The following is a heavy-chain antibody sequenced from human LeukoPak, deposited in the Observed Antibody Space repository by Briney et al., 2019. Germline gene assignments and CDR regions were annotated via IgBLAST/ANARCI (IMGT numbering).Heavy chain of an antibody. D-gene: IGHD3-22*01. V-gene: IGHV3-30*03. CDR2: ISYDGSNK. Sequence: GTSLRLSCAASGFTFSNYGMHWVRQAPGKGLEWVAVISYDGSNKYYADSVKGRFTISRDNAMNSLYLQMNSLRAEDTAVYYCARGLHYYDSGGYYYPDAFDIWGQGTMVTVSS. CDR1: GFTFSNYG. J-gene: IGHJ3*02. CDR3: ARGLHYYDSGGYYYPDAFDI.